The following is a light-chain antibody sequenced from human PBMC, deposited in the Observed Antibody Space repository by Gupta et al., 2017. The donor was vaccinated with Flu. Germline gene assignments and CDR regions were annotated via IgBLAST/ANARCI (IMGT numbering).Light chain of an antibody. CDR3: SAWEGGLNYRV. CDR1: TSNVVSDY. Sequence: ATTSSSRSTSNVVSDYKYCSRQDPETAPKLHIYMNNLRPPGLPDPCSGSKSKSSTTLAISRLRSEDEADYYYSAWEGGLNYRVFGGGTKLTVL. V-gene: IGLV1-47*01. J-gene: IGLJ3*02. CDR2: MNN.